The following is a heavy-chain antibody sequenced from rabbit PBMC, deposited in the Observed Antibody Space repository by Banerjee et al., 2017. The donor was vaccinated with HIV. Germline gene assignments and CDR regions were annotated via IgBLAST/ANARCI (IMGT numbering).Heavy chain of an antibody. Sequence: QSLEESGGDLVKPGASLTLTCTASGFSFSSSYYMCWVRQAPGKGLEWIACIYAGGSGSTFYANWAKGRFTISKASSTTVTLQMTSLTAADTATYFCARSGYNYDYGGSVVVIYDLCGQGTLVTVS. CDR1: GFSFSSSYY. D-gene: IGHD6-1*01. V-gene: IGHV1S40*01. J-gene: IGHJ4*01. CDR3: ARSGYNYDYGGSVVVIYDL. CDR2: IYAGGSGST.